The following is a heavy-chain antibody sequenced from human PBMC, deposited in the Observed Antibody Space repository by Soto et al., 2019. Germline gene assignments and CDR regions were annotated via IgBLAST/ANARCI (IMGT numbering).Heavy chain of an antibody. CDR1: GGSVSSGSYY. Sequence: SETLSLTCTVSGGSVSSGSYYWSWIRQPPGKGLEWIGYIYYSGSTNYNPSLKSRVTISVDTSKNQFSLKLSSVTAADTAVYYCAKYSGYDHFDYWGQGTLVTVSS. J-gene: IGHJ4*02. CDR2: IYYSGST. D-gene: IGHD5-12*01. CDR3: AKYSGYDHFDY. V-gene: IGHV4-61*01.